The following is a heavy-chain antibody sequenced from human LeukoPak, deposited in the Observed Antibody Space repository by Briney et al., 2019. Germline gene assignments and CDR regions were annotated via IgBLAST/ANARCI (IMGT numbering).Heavy chain of an antibody. Sequence: SETLSLTCAVYGGSFSGYYWSWIRQPPGKGLEWIGEINHSGSTNYNPSLKSRVTISVDTSKNQSSLKLSSVTAADTAVYYCARTGRYCSSTSCPKTLDYWGQGTLVTVSS. CDR2: INHSGST. CDR3: ARTGRYCSSTSCPKTLDY. J-gene: IGHJ4*02. V-gene: IGHV4-34*01. CDR1: GGSFSGYY. D-gene: IGHD2-2*01.